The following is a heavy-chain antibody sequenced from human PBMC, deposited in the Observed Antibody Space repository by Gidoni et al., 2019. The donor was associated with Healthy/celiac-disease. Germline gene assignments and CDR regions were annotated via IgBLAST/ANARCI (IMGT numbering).Heavy chain of an antibody. CDR1: GGSVSSGSYY. Sequence: QVQLQESGPGLVKPSETLSLTCTVSGGSVSSGSYYWSWIRQPPGKGLEWIGYIYYSGSTNYNPSLKSRVTISVDTSKNQFSLKLSSVTAADTAVYYCARAPERWFLGGVIEGMDVWGQGTTVTVSS. CDR2: IYYSGST. D-gene: IGHD3-16*02. CDR3: ARAPERWFLGGVIEGMDV. V-gene: IGHV4-61*01. J-gene: IGHJ6*02.